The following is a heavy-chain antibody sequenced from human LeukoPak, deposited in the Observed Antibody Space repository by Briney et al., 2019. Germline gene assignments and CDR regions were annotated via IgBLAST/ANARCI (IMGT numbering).Heavy chain of an antibody. CDR3: TAGTGRSDFDY. D-gene: IGHD3/OR15-3a*01. CDR1: GFTFGNAW. V-gene: IGHV3-15*01. J-gene: IGHJ4*02. CDR2: IKRKGDDGTI. Sequence: KTGGSLRLSCAASGFTFGNAWMSWVRQAPGKGLEWVGRIKRKGDDGTIDYAAPVKGKLTISRDDSKNTLYLQMNSLKSEDTAVYYCTAGTGRSDFDYWGRGTLVTVSS.